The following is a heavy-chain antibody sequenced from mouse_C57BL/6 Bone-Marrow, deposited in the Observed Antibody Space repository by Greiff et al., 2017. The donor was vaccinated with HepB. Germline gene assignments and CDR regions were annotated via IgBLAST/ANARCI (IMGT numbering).Heavy chain of an antibody. CDR1: GYTFTNYW. J-gene: IGHJ2*01. V-gene: IGHV1-63*01. CDR3: ARLPDYGSSSYYFDY. Sequence: QVQLQQSGAELVRPGTSVKMSCKASGYTFTNYWIGWAKQRPGHGLEWIGDIYPGGGYTNYNEKFKGKATLTADKSSSTAYMQLSSLTYEDSAIYYFARLPDYGSSSYYFDYRGQGTTLTVSS. CDR2: IYPGGGYT. D-gene: IGHD1-1*01.